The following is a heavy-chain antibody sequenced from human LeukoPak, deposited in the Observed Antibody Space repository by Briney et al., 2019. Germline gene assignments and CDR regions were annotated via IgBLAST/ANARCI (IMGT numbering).Heavy chain of an antibody. CDR1: GFTFSSYW. Sequence: PGGSLRLSCAASGFTFSSYWMSWVGQAPGKGLEWVSNIKQDGSEKYYVDSVKGRFTISRDNAKNSLYLQMDSLRAEDTAVYYCTRGSEWTSGFSDYWGQGTLVTVSS. D-gene: IGHD3-3*01. J-gene: IGHJ4*02. CDR2: IKQDGSEK. CDR3: TRGSEWTSGFSDY. V-gene: IGHV3-7*01.